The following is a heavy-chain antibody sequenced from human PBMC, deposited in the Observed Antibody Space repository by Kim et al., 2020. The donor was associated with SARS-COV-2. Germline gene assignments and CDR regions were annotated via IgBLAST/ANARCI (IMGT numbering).Heavy chain of an antibody. D-gene: IGHD6-19*01. J-gene: IGHJ4*02. V-gene: IGHV3-9*01. CDR3: AKDYSSGWSAKYYFDY. Sequence: SVKGRFTSSKDNAKNSLYLQMNRLRAEDTALYYCAKDYSSGWSAKYYFDYWGQGTLVTVSS.